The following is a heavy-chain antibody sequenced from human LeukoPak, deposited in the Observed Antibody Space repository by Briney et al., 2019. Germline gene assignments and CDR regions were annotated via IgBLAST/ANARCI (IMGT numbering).Heavy chain of an antibody. CDR2: IIGDGSVT. D-gene: IGHD2-21*02. CDR1: GFTFSGSW. Sequence: GGSLRLSCVASGFTFSGSWMHWVRQTPGKGLVWVSRIIGDGSVTSYADSVKGRFTISRDNAKNTVYLQMNSLRDEDTAVYYCARFVMVTAGDYWGQGTLVTVSS. CDR3: ARFVMVTAGDY. V-gene: IGHV3-74*01. J-gene: IGHJ4*02.